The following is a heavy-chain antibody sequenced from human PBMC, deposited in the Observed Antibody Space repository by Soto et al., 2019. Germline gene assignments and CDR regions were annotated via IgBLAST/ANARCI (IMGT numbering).Heavy chain of an antibody. CDR1: GFSLSNARMG. CDR2: IFSNDEK. CDR3: ARMIAAASYYYYYMDV. J-gene: IGHJ6*03. D-gene: IGHD6-13*01. Sequence: SGPTLVNPTETLTLTCTVSGFSLSNARMGVSWIRQPPGKALEWLAHIFSNDEKSYSTSLKSRLTISKDTSKSQVVLTMTNMDPVDTATYYCARMIAAASYYYYYMDVWGKGTTVTVSS. V-gene: IGHV2-26*01.